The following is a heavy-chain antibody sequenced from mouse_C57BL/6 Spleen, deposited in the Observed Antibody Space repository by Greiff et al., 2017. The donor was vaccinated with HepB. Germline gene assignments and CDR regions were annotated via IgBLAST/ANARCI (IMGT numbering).Heavy chain of an antibody. J-gene: IGHJ1*03. D-gene: IGHD1-1*01. CDR3: ARYGSSYGYFDV. CDR2: IYPGSGST. Sequence: QVQLQQPGAELVKPGASVKMSCKASGYTFTSYWITWVKQRPGQGLEWIGDIYPGSGSTHYNEKFKSKATLTVDTSSSTAYMQLSSLTSEDSAVYCWARYGSSYGYFDVWGTGTTVTVSS. V-gene: IGHV1-55*01. CDR1: GYTFTSYW.